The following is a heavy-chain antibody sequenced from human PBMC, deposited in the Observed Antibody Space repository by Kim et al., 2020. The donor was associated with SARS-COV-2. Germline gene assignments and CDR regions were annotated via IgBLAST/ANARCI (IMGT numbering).Heavy chain of an antibody. CDR3: ARDYYGSGSYGNDAFDI. J-gene: IGHJ3*02. D-gene: IGHD3-10*01. V-gene: IGHV4-31*02. Sequence: LKSRVTMSVETSKDQFSLKLSSVTAADTAVYYCARDYYGSGSYGNDAFDIWGQGTMGTVSS.